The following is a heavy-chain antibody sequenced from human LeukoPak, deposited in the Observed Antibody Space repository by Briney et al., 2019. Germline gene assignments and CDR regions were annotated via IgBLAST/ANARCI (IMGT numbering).Heavy chain of an antibody. V-gene: IGHV3-53*01. Sequence: GGSLRLSCAASGFTVSSNYMSWVRQAPGKGLEWVSVIYSCGSTYYADSVKGRFTISRDNSKDTLYLQMNSLRAEDTAVYYCARDSRLSELLAAGTEYAFDIWGQGTMVTVSS. CDR1: GFTVSSNY. J-gene: IGHJ3*02. CDR3: ARDSRLSELLAAGTEYAFDI. CDR2: IYSCGST. D-gene: IGHD6-13*01.